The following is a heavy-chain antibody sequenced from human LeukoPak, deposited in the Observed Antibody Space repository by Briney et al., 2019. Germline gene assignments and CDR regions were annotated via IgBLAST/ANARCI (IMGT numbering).Heavy chain of an antibody. CDR3: AHRLYGSSRQSKYYFDY. CDR2: IYWNDDK. CDR1: GFSLSTSGVG. Sequence: SGPTLVNPTQTLTLTCTFSGFSLSTSGVGVGWIRQPPGKALEWLALIYWNDDKRYSPSLKSRLTITKDTSKNQVVLTMANMDPVDTATYYCAHRLYGSSRQSKYYFDYWGQGTLVTVSS. D-gene: IGHD6-13*01. V-gene: IGHV2-5*01. J-gene: IGHJ4*02.